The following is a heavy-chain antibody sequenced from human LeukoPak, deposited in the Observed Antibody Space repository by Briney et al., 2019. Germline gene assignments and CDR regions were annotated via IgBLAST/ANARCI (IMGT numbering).Heavy chain of an antibody. CDR1: GFTFSSYG. Sequence: GGSLRLSCAASGFTFSSYGMHWVRQAPGKGLEWVAVIWYDGSNKYYADSVKGRFTISRDNSKNTPYLQMNSLRAEDTAVYYCARAPEGYSYGYYYGMDVWGKGTTVTVSS. D-gene: IGHD5-18*01. J-gene: IGHJ6*04. CDR2: IWYDGSNK. CDR3: ARAPEGYSYGYYYGMDV. V-gene: IGHV3-33*01.